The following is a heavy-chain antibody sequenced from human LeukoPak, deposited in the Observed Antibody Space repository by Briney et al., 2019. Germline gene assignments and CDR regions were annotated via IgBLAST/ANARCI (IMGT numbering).Heavy chain of an antibody. J-gene: IGHJ4*02. V-gene: IGHV1-2*06. Sequence: ASVKVSCKASGYTFTGYYMHWVRQAPGQGLEWMGRINPNSGGTNYAQKFQGRVTMTRDTSISTAYMELSRLRSDDTAVYYCARVQSEYYYDSSGYYCWGQGTLVTVSS. CDR3: ARVQSEYYYDSSGYYC. CDR2: INPNSGGT. CDR1: GYTFTGYY. D-gene: IGHD3-22*01.